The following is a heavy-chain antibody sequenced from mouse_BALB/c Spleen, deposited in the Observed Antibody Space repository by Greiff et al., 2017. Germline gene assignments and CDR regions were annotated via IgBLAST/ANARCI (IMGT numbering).Heavy chain of an antibody. Sequence: QVQLQQPGAELVKPGASVKLSCKASGYTFTSYWMHWVKQRPGQGLEWIGEINPSNGRTNYNEKFKSKATLTVDKSSSTAYMQLSSLTSEDSAVYYCARGTGTAMDYWGQGTSVTVSS. CDR1: GYTFTSYW. CDR3: ARGTGTAMDY. CDR2: INPSNGRT. V-gene: IGHV1S81*02. D-gene: IGHD4-1*01. J-gene: IGHJ4*01.